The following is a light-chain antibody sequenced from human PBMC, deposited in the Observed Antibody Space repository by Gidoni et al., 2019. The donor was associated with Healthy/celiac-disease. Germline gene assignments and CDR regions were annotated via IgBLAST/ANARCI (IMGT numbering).Light chain of an antibody. CDR2: EVS. V-gene: IGLV2-23*02. CDR1: SSDVRSYNL. Sequence: LTQSAPVSGSPGQSITTSCTGTSSDVRSYNLVSCYHQQPGKAPKLMIYEVSKRPSGVSNRFSGSKSGNTASLTISGLQAEDEADYYCCSYAGSSTPGYVFGTGTKVTVL. CDR3: CSYAGSSTPGYV. J-gene: IGLJ1*01.